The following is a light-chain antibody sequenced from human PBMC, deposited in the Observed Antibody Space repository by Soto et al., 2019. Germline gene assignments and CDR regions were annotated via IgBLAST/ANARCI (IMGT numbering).Light chain of an antibody. CDR1: QRISNY. V-gene: IGKV1-39*01. Sequence: IHMTQSPSSLSASVLYTVTITFLASQRISNYLHWYQQKPGKAPKLLIYAASTLQSGVPSRFSGSGSGTDFTLTISSLQPEDFATYYCQQGYSTVLTFAGGTKVDIK. CDR2: AAS. CDR3: QQGYSTVLT. J-gene: IGKJ4*01.